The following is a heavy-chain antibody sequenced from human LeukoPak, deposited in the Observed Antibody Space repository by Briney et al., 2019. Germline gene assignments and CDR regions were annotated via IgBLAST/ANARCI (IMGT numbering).Heavy chain of an antibody. D-gene: IGHD3-3*01. CDR2: INPKSGGT. V-gene: IGHV1-2*02. CDR1: GYTFTGYY. CDR3: ATSGGTSGPELDC. Sequence: ASVKVSCKASGYTFTGYYMHWVRQAPGQGLEWMGWINPKSGGTNYAQKFQGRVNMTRDTSINTAYMELSRMTSDDTAVYYCATSGGTSGPELDCWGQGTLVTVSS. J-gene: IGHJ4*02.